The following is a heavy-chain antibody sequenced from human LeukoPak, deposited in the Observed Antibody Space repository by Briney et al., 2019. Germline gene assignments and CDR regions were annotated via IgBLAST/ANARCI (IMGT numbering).Heavy chain of an antibody. D-gene: IGHD6-13*01. CDR2: IIPIFGTA. J-gene: IGHJ4*02. Sequence: SVKVSCKASGGTFSSYAISWVRQAPGQGLEWMGGIIPIFGTANYAQKFQGRVTITTDESTSTAYMELSSLRSEDTAVYYCASSPIAAAGPSDYWGQGTLVTVSS. V-gene: IGHV1-69*05. CDR1: GGTFSSYA. CDR3: ASSPIAAAGPSDY.